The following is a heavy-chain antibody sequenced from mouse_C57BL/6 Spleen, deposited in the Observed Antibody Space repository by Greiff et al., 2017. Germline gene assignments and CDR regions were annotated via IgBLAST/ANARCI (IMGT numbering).Heavy chain of an antibody. Sequence: QVQLQQSGAELAKPGASVKLSCKASGYTFTSYWMHWVKQRPGQGLEWIGYINPSSGDTKYNQKFKDKGTLTASKSSSTAYMQRSCLTYEDSSFYYCAKSYDYDVGFADWGQGTLVTVSA. CDR1: GYTFTSYW. D-gene: IGHD2-4*01. CDR2: INPSSGDT. J-gene: IGHJ3*01. CDR3: AKSYDYDVGFAD. V-gene: IGHV1-7*01.